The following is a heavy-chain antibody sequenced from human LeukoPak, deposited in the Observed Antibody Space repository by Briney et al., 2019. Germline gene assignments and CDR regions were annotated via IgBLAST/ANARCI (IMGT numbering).Heavy chain of an antibody. CDR1: GFTFDDYA. D-gene: IGHD3-9*01. CDR2: ISWNSGSI. CDR3: AKDITPYDILTGYFDY. J-gene: IGHJ4*02. Sequence: PGRSLRLSCAASGFTFDDYAMHWVRQAPGKGLEGGSGISWNSGSIVYADSVKGRFPISRDNAKNSLYLQMNSLRAEDTALYYCAKDITPYDILTGYFDYWGQGTLVTVSS. V-gene: IGHV3-9*01.